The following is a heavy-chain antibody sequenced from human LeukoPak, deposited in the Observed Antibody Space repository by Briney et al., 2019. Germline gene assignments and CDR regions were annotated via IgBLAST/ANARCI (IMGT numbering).Heavy chain of an antibody. V-gene: IGHV4-61*01. CDR1: GGSISSGNYY. CDR3: ARASEIKYYYESSGYPAYFDY. CDR2: MYYSGST. J-gene: IGHJ4*02. Sequence: PSQTLSLTCTVFGGSISSGNYYWSWIRQHPGKGLEWIGHMYYSGSTNYNPSLKSRVTISVDTSKNQFSLKLSSVTAADTAVYYCARASEIKYYYESSGYPAYFDYWGQGTLVTVSS. D-gene: IGHD3-22*01.